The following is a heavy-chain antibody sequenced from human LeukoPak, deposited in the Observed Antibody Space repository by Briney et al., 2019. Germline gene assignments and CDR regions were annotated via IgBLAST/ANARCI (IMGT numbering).Heavy chain of an antibody. D-gene: IGHD6-13*01. CDR3: AREASAAAKMDV. CDR2: INPSGGST. CDR1: GYTFTSYY. Sequence: GASVKVSCKASGYTFTSYYMHWVRQVPGQGLEWMGIINPSGGSTSYAQKFQGRVTMTRDTSTSTVYMELSSLRSEDTAVYYCAREASAAAKMDVWGKGTTVTVSS. V-gene: IGHV1-46*03. J-gene: IGHJ6*04.